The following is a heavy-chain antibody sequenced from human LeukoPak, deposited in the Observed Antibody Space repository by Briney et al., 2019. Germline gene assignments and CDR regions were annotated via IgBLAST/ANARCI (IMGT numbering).Heavy chain of an antibody. V-gene: IGHV3-7*01. CDR2: IKQDGSEK. J-gene: IGHJ4*02. CDR1: GFTFSLYA. CDR3: ARGGQWLKSGYFDY. D-gene: IGHD6-19*01. Sequence: GGSLRLSCAASGFTFSLYAMSWVRQTPGKGLEWVANIKQDGSEKYYVDSVKGRFTISRDNAKNSLYLQMNSLRAEDTAVYYCARGGQWLKSGYFDYWGQGTLVTVSS.